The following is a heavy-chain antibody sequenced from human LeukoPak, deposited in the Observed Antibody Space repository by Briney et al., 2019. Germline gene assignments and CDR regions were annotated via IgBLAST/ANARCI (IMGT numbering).Heavy chain of an antibody. D-gene: IGHD3-10*01. J-gene: IGHJ4*02. CDR3: ARDDTYYYGSGSYYNQGTPDY. Sequence: GGSLRLSCAASGFTFSSYAMHRVRQAPGKGLEWVAVISYDGSNKYYADSVKGRFTISRDNSKNTLYLQMNSLRAEDTAVYYCARDDTYYYGSGSYYNQGTPDYWGQGTLVTVSS. CDR1: GFTFSSYA. V-gene: IGHV3-30*04. CDR2: ISYDGSNK.